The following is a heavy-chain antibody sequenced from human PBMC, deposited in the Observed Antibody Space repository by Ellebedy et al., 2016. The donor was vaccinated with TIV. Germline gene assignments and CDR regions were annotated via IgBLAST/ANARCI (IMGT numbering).Heavy chain of an antibody. V-gene: IGHV3-15*01. CDR2: IKRKTDGGAT. Sequence: GESLKISXAASGFTFSNAWMSWVRQAPGKGLEWVGRIKRKTDGGATDYAAPVKGRFTISRDDSKNTLYLQMNSLKTEDTAVYYCTTARHWGQGTLVTVSS. CDR3: TTARH. J-gene: IGHJ4*02. CDR1: GFTFSNAW.